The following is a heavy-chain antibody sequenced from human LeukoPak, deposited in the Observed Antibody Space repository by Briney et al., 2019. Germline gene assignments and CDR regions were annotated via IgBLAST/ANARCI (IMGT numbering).Heavy chain of an antibody. V-gene: IGHV1-2*02. CDR2: INPNNGGT. CDR1: GYTFTDNY. CDR3: ARGVGSGWYFDL. J-gene: IGHJ2*01. D-gene: IGHD3-10*01. Sequence: ASVKVSCKASGYTFTDNYMHWVRQAPGQGLEWMGWINPNNGGTNYATNFQGRVTMTRDTSISTTYMELSGLTSDDTAVYYCARGVGSGWYFDLWGRGTLVTVSS.